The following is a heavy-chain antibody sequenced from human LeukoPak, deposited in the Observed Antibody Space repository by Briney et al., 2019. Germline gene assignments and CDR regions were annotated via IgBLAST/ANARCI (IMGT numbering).Heavy chain of an antibody. Sequence: APVKVSCKASGYTFTSYYMHWVRQAPGQGLEWMGIINPSGGSTSYAQKFQGRVTMTRDTSTSTVYMELSSLRSEDTAVYYCARTWLQYSSSWYLDYWGQGTLVTVSS. J-gene: IGHJ4*02. CDR2: INPSGGST. D-gene: IGHD6-13*01. CDR1: GYTFTSYY. V-gene: IGHV1-46*01. CDR3: ARTWLQYSSSWYLDY.